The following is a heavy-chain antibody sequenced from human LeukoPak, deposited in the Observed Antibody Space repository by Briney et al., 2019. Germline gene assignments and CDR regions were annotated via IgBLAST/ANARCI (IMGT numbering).Heavy chain of an antibody. Sequence: GGSLRLSCAASGFMFSNYWMSWVRQAPGKGLEWVANIKQDGQGKYYVDSVKGRFTISRDNAKNSLYLQMNSLRDEDTAVYYCARDFIRLSFDYWGQGTLVTVSS. V-gene: IGHV3-7*01. J-gene: IGHJ4*02. D-gene: IGHD3-16*01. CDR1: GFMFSNYW. CDR2: IKQDGQGK. CDR3: ARDFIRLSFDY.